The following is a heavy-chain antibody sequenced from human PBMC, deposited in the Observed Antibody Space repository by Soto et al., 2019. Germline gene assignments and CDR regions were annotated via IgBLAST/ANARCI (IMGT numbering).Heavy chain of an antibody. J-gene: IGHJ3*02. CDR1: GGPFIGYY. Sequence: SETLSLTCAVYGGPFIGYYWSWIRQPPGKGLEWIGEINHSGSTNYNPSLKSRVTISVDTSKNQFSLKLSSVTAADTAVYYCARGYRARIFSGIDAFDIWGQGTMVTVSS. V-gene: IGHV4-34*01. CDR3: ARGYRARIFSGIDAFDI. CDR2: INHSGST. D-gene: IGHD3-9*01.